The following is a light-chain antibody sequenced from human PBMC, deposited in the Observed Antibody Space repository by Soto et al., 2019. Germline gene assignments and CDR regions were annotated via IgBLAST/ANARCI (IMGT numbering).Light chain of an antibody. V-gene: IGLV2-23*01. J-gene: IGLJ2*01. Sequence: QSVLTQAASVSGSPGQSITISCTGTSSDVGNYNLVSWYQQHPGKAPKLIIYEGTKRPSGISNRFSGSTSGNTASLTISGLQAEDEADYHCCSYAGICTLLVFGEGTKVTVL. CDR2: EGT. CDR3: CSYAGICTLLV. CDR1: SSDVGNYNL.